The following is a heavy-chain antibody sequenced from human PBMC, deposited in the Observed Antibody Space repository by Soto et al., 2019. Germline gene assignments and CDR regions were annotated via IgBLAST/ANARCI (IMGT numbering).Heavy chain of an antibody. CDR3: ARWWSGSRQGFDP. CDR2: IYSSGST. J-gene: IGHJ5*02. D-gene: IGHD3-3*01. V-gene: IGHV4-31*03. CDR1: GCSISSGDYY. Sequence: QVQLQESGPGLVKPSQTLSLTCTVSGCSISSGDYYWSWIRQHPGKGLEWIGYIYSSGSTYYNPSLKSRVTISVDTSKNQFSLKLSSVTAADTAVYYCARWWSGSRQGFDPWGQGTLVTVSS.